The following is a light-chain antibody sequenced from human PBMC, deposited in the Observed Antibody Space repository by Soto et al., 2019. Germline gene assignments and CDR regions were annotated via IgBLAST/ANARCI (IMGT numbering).Light chain of an antibody. CDR2: DNN. J-gene: IGLJ2*01. CDR3: GTWDSSLSAVV. CDR1: SSNIGNNY. Sequence: QSVLTQPPSVSAAPGQKVTLSCSGSSSNIGNNYVSWYQQLPGTAPKLRIYDNNKRPSGIPDRFSGSKSGTSATLGITGLQTGDEADYYCGTWDSSLSAVVFGRGTKLTVL. V-gene: IGLV1-51*01.